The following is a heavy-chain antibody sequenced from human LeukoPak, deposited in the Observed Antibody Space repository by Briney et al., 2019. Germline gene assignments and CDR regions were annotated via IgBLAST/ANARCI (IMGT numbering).Heavy chain of an antibody. J-gene: IGHJ4*02. D-gene: IGHD2-2*01. V-gene: IGHV4-39*01. Sequence: SETLSLTCTVSGGSISSSSYYWGWIRQPPGKRLEWIGSIYYSGSTYYNPSLKSRVTISVDTSKNQFSLKLSSVTAADTAVYYCARLHRHCSSTSCSDYWGQGTLVTVSS. CDR1: GGSISSSSYY. CDR3: ARLHRHCSSTSCSDY. CDR2: IYYSGST.